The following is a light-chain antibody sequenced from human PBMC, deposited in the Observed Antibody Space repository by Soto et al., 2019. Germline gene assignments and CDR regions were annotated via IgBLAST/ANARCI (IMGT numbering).Light chain of an antibody. CDR1: QDIDNW. CDR2: AAS. CDR3: QQVKSFPKT. Sequence: DIQMPQSPSSVSASVGDRVTITCRASQDIDNWLAWYQQKPGQAPKLLIFAASSLQSGVPSRFSGSGSGTDFTLVISSLHPEDFATYYCQQVKSFPKTFGQGTKVEI. V-gene: IGKV1-12*01. J-gene: IGKJ1*01.